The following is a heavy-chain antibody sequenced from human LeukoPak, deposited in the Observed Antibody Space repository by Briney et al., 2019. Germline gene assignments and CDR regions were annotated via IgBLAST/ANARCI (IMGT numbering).Heavy chain of an antibody. D-gene: IGHD6-19*01. V-gene: IGHV1-69*05. Sequence: SVKVSCKASGGTFSSYAISWVRQAPGQGLEWMGGIIPIFGTANYAQKFQGRVTITTDESTSTAYMELSSLRSEDMAVYYCASVKAQPGIAVAGPLWAFDIWGQGTMVTVSS. CDR1: GGTFSSYA. CDR2: IIPIFGTA. J-gene: IGHJ3*02. CDR3: ASVKAQPGIAVAGPLWAFDI.